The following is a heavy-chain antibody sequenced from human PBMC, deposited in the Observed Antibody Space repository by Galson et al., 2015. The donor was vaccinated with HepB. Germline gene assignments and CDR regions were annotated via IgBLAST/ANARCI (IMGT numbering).Heavy chain of an antibody. D-gene: IGHD2-15*01. V-gene: IGHV3-7*03. Sequence: SLRLSCATSGFAFSTYWMSWVRQAPGKGLEWVANIKEDGGAKNYVDSVKGRFTISRDNDKDSLYLQMNSLRVEDTAVYYCARNHYWLFDYLGQGTLVTVSS. CDR3: ARNHYWLFDY. J-gene: IGHJ4*02. CDR2: IKEDGGAK. CDR1: GFAFSTYW.